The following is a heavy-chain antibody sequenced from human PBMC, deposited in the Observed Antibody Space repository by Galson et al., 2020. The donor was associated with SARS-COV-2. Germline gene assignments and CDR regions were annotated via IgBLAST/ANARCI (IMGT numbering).Heavy chain of an antibody. CDR3: ARGREGNWTPRRHFDY. CDR1: GGSFSGYY. Sequence: SETLSLTCAVYGGSFSGYYWSWIRQPPGKGLEWIGEINHSGSTNYNPSLKSRVTISVDTSKNQFSLKLSSVTAADTAVYYCARGREGNWTPRRHFDYWGQGTLVTVSS. V-gene: IGHV4-34*01. CDR2: INHSGST. J-gene: IGHJ4*02. D-gene: IGHD1-20*01.